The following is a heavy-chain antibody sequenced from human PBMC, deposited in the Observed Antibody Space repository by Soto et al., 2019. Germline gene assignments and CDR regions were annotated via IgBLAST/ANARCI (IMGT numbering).Heavy chain of an antibody. J-gene: IGHJ4*02. Sequence: QVQLQESGPGLVKPSETLSLTCTVSGGSISSYYWSWIRQPPGKGLEWIGYIYYSGSTNYNPSLKSRVTISVDTSKNQFSLKLSSVTAADTAVYYCARDNSGSYYFDYWGQGTLVTVSS. V-gene: IGHV4-59*01. CDR2: IYYSGST. D-gene: IGHD1-26*01. CDR3: ARDNSGSYYFDY. CDR1: GGSISSYY.